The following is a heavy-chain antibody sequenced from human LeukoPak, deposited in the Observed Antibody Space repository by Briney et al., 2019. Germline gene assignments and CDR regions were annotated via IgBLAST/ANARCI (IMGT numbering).Heavy chain of an antibody. CDR1: GFTFSSYA. CDR2: INSDGSST. Sequence: PGGSLRLSCAASGFTFSSYAMSWVRQAPGKGLVWVSRINSDGSSTSYADSVKGRFTISRDNAKNTLYLQMNSLRAEDTAVYYCARVLDGYNYYYYGMDVWGQGTTVTVSS. D-gene: IGHD5-24*01. J-gene: IGHJ6*02. CDR3: ARVLDGYNYYYYGMDV. V-gene: IGHV3-74*01.